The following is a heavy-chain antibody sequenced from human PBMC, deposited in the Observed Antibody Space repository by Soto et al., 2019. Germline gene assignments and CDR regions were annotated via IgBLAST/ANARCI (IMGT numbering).Heavy chain of an antibody. CDR3: AREGCTNGVCYLDY. CDR2: IYYSGST. Sequence: SETLSLTCTVSGCSISSYYWSWIRQPPGKGLEWIGYIYYSGSTNYNPSLKSRVTISVDTSKNQFSLKLSSVTAADTAVYYCAREGCTNGVCYLDYWGQGTLVTVSS. D-gene: IGHD2-8*01. J-gene: IGHJ4*02. CDR1: GCSISSYY. V-gene: IGHV4-59*01.